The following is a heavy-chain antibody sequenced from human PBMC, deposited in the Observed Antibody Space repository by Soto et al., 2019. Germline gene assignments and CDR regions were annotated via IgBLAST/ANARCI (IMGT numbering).Heavy chain of an antibody. V-gene: IGHV1-69*01. CDR3: ARDPGGAAGRSRVFAFDI. CDR2: IIPIFGTA. D-gene: IGHD6-13*01. J-gene: IGHJ3*02. Sequence: QVQLVQSGAEVKKPGSSVKVSCKASGGTFSSYAISWVRQAPGQGLEWMGGIIPIFGTANYAQKFQGRVTITADESTSTAYMELSSLRSEDTAVYYCARDPGGAAGRSRVFAFDIWGQGTMVTVSS. CDR1: GGTFSSYA.